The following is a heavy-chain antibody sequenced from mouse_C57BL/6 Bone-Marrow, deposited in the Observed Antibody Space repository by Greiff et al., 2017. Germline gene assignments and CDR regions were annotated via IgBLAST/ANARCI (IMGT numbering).Heavy chain of an antibody. CDR3: ARGPYYFDY. CDR1: GYTFTDYN. CDR2: INPNNGGT. V-gene: IGHV1-22*01. Sequence: DVKLQESGPELVKPGASVKMSCKASGYTFTDYNMHWVKQSHGKSLEWIGYINPNNGGTSYNQKFKGKATLTVNKSSSTAYMELRSLTSEDSAVYYCARGPYYFDYWGQGTTLTVSS. J-gene: IGHJ2*01.